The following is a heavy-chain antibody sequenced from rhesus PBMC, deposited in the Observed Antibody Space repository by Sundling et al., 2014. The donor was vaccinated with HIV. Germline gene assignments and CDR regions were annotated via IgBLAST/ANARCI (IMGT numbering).Heavy chain of an antibody. J-gene: IGHJ6*01. CDR3: ARDGNVDTATVMSYYYSGSNTYYSLDS. CDR2: ISGGSGST. Sequence: QVQLQESGPGLVKPSETLSLTCAVSSGSISSDNWWNWIRQPPGKGLEWIGSISGGSGSTSYNPSLNNRVTISKDTSKNHVSLKLNSLTAADTAVYYCARDGNVDTATVMSYYYSGSNTYYSLDSWGQGSSSPSPQ. CDR1: SGSISSDNW. V-gene: IGHV4-65*02. D-gene: IGHD5-12*01.